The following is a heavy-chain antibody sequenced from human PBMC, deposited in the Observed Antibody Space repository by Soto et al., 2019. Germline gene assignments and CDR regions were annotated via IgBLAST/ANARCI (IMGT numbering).Heavy chain of an antibody. Sequence: QVQLVQSGAEVKKPGSSVKVSCKASGGTFSSYAISWVRQAPGQGLEWMGGIIPIFGTANYAQKFQGRVTITADEATSTAYMELSSLRSEDTAVYYCARGYCISTSFYVHYYYGMDVWGQGTTVTVSS. V-gene: IGHV1-69*12. D-gene: IGHD2-2*01. CDR2: IIPIFGTA. CDR3: ARGYCISTSFYVHYYYGMDV. CDR1: GGTFSSYA. J-gene: IGHJ6*02.